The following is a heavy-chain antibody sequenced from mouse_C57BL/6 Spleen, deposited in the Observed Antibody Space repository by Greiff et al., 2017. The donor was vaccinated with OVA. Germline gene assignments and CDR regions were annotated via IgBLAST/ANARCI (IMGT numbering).Heavy chain of an antibody. J-gene: IGHJ2*01. Sequence: EVQLQQSGPELVKPGASVKIPCKASGYTFTDYNMDWVKQSHGKSLEWIGDINPNNGGTIYNQKFKGKATLTVDKSSSTAYMEIRSLTAEDTAVYYCARSPITTVVATSYYFDYWGQGTTLTVSS. CDR3: ARSPITTVVATSYYFDY. V-gene: IGHV1-18*01. CDR2: INPNNGGT. CDR1: GYTFTDYN. D-gene: IGHD1-1*01.